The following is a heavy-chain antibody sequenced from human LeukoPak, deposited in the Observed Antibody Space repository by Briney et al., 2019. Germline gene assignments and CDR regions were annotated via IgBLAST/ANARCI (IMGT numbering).Heavy chain of an antibody. CDR2: ISYDGSNK. D-gene: IGHD3-10*01. V-gene: IGHV3-30*18. J-gene: IGHJ3*02. CDR3: AKAYYYGSGRTPEAFDI. CDR1: GFTFSSYG. Sequence: QPGRSLRLSCAASGFTFSSYGMHWVRQAPGKGLEWVAVISYDGSNKYYADSVKGRFTISRDNSKNTLYLQMNSLRAEDTAVYYCAKAYYYGSGRTPEAFDIWGQGTMVTVSS.